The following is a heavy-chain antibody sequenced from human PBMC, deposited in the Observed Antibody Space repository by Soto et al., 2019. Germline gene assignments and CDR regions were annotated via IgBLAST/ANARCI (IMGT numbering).Heavy chain of an antibody. Sequence: GGSLRLSCAASGFTFSDYYMSWIRQAPGKGLEWVSYISSSGSTIYYADSVKGRFTISRDNAKNSLYLQMNSLRAEDTAGYYCAREEGAAAGPLYYYYGMDVWGQGTTVTVSS. CDR2: ISSSGSTI. CDR3: AREEGAAAGPLYYYYGMDV. J-gene: IGHJ6*02. D-gene: IGHD6-13*01. V-gene: IGHV3-11*01. CDR1: GFTFSDYY.